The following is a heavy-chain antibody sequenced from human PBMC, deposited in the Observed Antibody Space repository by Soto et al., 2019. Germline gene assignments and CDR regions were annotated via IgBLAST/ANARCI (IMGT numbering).Heavy chain of an antibody. D-gene: IGHD1-26*01. CDR1: GFIFGDHV. CDR2: ISGSGNSP. Sequence: EVQLVESGGRLVQRGGSLRLSCSGSGFIFGDHVMDWVRQAPGRGLEWVAGISGSGNSPFFRDSVKGRFTISRDNSKNTVYREMNNLRDEDSAMYFCARGTHSYSGSHELDAWCLGTLVTVAS. V-gene: IGHV3-23*04. CDR3: ARGTHSYSGSHELDA. J-gene: IGHJ5*02.